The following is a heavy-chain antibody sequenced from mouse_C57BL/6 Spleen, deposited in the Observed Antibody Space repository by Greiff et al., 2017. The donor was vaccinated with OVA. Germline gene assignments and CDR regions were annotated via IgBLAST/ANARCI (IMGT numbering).Heavy chain of an antibody. V-gene: IGHV1-26*01. D-gene: IGHD2-3*01. Sequence: VQLQQSGPELVKPGASVKISCKASGYTFTDYYMNWVKQSHGKSLEWIGDINPNNGGTSYNQKFKGKATLTVDKSSSTAYMELRSLTSEDSAVYYCARSPYDGYPYFDVWGTGTTVTVSS. CDR3: ARSPYDGYPYFDV. J-gene: IGHJ1*03. CDR1: GYTFTDYY. CDR2: INPNNGGT.